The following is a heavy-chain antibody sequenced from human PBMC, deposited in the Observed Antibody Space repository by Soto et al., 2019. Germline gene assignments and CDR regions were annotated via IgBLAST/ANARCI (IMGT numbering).Heavy chain of an antibody. V-gene: IGHV1-69*12. CDR2: IIPIFGTS. J-gene: IGHJ4*02. CDR3: ATQPRRGYGH. D-gene: IGHD3-22*01. Sequence: QVQLVQSGAEVKKPGSSVKVSCKASGGTFNSYTISWVRQAPGQGLEWMGGIIPIFGTSNYAQKFQGRVTFTADESTSTAYMELSSLRSEDTAIYYCATQPRRGYGHWGQGTLVTVSS. CDR1: GGTFNSYT.